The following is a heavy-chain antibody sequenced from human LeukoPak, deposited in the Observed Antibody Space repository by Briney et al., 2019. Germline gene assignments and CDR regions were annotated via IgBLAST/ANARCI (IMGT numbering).Heavy chain of an antibody. CDR1: GFTFSSYA. D-gene: IGHD6-19*01. J-gene: IGHJ4*02. CDR2: ISGSGDST. CDR3: AKGPQQWLVDY. Sequence: GGSLRLSCAGSGFTFSSYAMSWVRQAPGKGLEWVSAISGSGDSTNYADSVKGRFTISRDNSKNTMYLQMNSLRLEDTAVYYCAKGPQQWLVDYWGQGTPVTVSS. V-gene: IGHV3-23*01.